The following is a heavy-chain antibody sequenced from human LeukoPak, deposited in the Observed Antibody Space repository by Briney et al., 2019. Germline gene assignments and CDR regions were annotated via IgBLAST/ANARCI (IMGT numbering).Heavy chain of an antibody. Sequence: AGGSLRLSCAASGFTFSSYAMHWVRQAPGKGLEWVAVISYDGSNKYYADSVKGRFTISRDNSKNTLYLQMNSLRAEDTAVYYCARAPYDSSGYYYVDYWGQGTLVTVSS. CDR3: ARAPYDSSGYYYVDY. V-gene: IGHV3-30-3*01. D-gene: IGHD3-22*01. J-gene: IGHJ4*02. CDR2: ISYDGSNK. CDR1: GFTFSSYA.